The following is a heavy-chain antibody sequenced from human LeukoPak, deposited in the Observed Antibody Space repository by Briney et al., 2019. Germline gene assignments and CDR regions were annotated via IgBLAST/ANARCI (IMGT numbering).Heavy chain of an antibody. D-gene: IGHD3-10*01. Sequence: SVKVSCKASGGAFSSYAISWVRQAPGQGLEWMGRIIPILGIANYAQKFQGRVTITADKSPSTAYMELSSLRSEDTAMYYCARLWFVELNGMDVWGQGTTVTVSS. CDR2: IIPILGIA. V-gene: IGHV1-69*04. CDR3: ARLWFVELNGMDV. J-gene: IGHJ6*02. CDR1: GGAFSSYA.